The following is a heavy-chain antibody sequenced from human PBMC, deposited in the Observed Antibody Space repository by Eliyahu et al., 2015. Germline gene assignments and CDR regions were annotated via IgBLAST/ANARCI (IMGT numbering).Heavy chain of an antibody. D-gene: IGHD5-18*01. CDR2: IDWDDDK. CDR3: ARSGQLERLFDY. Sequence: QVTLRESGPALVKPTQTLTLTCTFSGFSLSTSGMCVSWIRQPPGKALXWLARIDWDDDKYYSTSLKTRLTISKDTSKNQVVLTMTNMDPVDTATYYCARSGQLERLFDYWGQGTLVTVSS. J-gene: IGHJ4*02. V-gene: IGHV2-70*15. CDR1: GFSLSTSGMC.